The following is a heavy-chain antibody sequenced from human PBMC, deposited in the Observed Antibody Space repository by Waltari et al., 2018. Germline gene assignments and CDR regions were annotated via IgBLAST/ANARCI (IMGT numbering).Heavy chain of an antibody. V-gene: IGHV4-4*02. D-gene: IGHD1-1*01. J-gene: IGHJ4*02. CDR2: VRGDGKT. CDR3: ARDRGRGLYLDT. CDR1: GDSMSTRDY. Sequence: QLQLQESGPGLVKPSGTLSLICAVSGDSMSTRDYWSGVRQPPGKGLGWIGQVRGDGKTKYNPSFASRVTMSLDTATYHFALKLTSATAADTALYYCARDRGRGLYLDTWGQGTLVTVSP.